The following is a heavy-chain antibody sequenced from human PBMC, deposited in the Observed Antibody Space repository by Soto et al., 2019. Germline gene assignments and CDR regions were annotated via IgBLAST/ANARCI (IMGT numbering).Heavy chain of an antibody. J-gene: IGHJ4*02. D-gene: IGHD3-16*01. CDR3: ARDPWAADY. CDR1: GFTVSTKY. V-gene: IGHV3-66*01. CDR2: IYSGGST. Sequence: GGSLRLSCAASGFTVSTKYMSWVRQAPGKGLEWVSVIYSGGSTFYADSVRGRFTISRDNSKNTVNLQMNSLRAEDTAVYHCARDPWAADYWGQGTLVTVSS.